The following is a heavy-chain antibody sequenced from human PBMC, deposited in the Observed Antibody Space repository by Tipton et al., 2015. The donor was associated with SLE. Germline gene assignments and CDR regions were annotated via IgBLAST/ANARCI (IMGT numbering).Heavy chain of an antibody. CDR1: GSSFATHA. D-gene: IGHD2-21*01. CDR2: ISGSGFDT. V-gene: IGHV3-23*01. J-gene: IGHJ2*01. CDR3: VLMGDCGGTNCPLRLWYFDL. Sequence: SLRLSCGAFGSSFATHALSWVRQGPGRGLEWVAAISGSGFDTKYADSVKGRFIISRDNSKNTLYLQMNGLRAEDTALYYCVLMGDCGGTNCPLRLWYFDLWGRGTLVTVSS.